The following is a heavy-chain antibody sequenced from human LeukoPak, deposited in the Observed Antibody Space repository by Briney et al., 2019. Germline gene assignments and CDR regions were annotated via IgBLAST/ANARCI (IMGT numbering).Heavy chain of an antibody. CDR1: GFTFSSYA. Sequence: GGSLRLSCAASGFTFSSYAMSWVRQAAGKGLEWVSGIRHGGGSTYYADSVKGRFTISRDNSKDTLYLQMNSLRAEDTAVYYCAKASDYCTSTRCVSRPFDIWGQGTMVTVSS. J-gene: IGHJ3*02. CDR3: AKASDYCTSTRCVSRPFDI. D-gene: IGHD2-2*01. V-gene: IGHV3-23*01. CDR2: IRHGGGST.